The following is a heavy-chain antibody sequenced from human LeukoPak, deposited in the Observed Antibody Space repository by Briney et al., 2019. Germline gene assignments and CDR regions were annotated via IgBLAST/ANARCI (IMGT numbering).Heavy chain of an antibody. J-gene: IGHJ2*01. CDR2: ISSSSSYI. CDR3: ARAGYGDLPGNWYFDL. CDR1: GFTFSSYS. Sequence: GGSLRLSCAASGFTFSSYSMNWVRQAPGKGLEWVSSISSSSSYIYYADSVKGRFTISRDNSKNTLYLQMNSLRAEDTAVYYCARAGYGDLPGNWYFDLWGRGTLVTVSS. D-gene: IGHD4-17*01. V-gene: IGHV3-21*04.